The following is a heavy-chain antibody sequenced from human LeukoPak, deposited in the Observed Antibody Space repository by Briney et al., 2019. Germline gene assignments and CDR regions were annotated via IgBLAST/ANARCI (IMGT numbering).Heavy chain of an antibody. D-gene: IGHD6-19*01. Sequence: ASVKVSCKASGYTFTSYAMHWVRQAPGQRLEWMGWINAGNGNTKYSQKFQGRVTITRDTSASTAYMELSSLRSEDTAVYYCARGTADSSGWYGFDYWGQGTLVTVSS. CDR3: ARGTADSSGWYGFDY. CDR2: INAGNGNT. CDR1: GYTFTSYA. J-gene: IGHJ4*02. V-gene: IGHV1-3*01.